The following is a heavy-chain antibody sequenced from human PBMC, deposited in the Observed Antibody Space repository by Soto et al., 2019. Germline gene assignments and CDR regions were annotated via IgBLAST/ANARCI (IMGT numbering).Heavy chain of an antibody. CDR2: VYYTGST. V-gene: IGHV4-59*01. CDR1: GGSISGSY. Sequence: SETLSLTCSVSGGSISGSYWSWIRQSPGKGLEWPGYVYYTGSTNYSPSLRSRVSISVDTSKNEFSLRLSSVTAADTAVYFCARSVAVPGAHIDYWGEGTQVTVSS. D-gene: IGHD6-19*01. J-gene: IGHJ4*02. CDR3: ARSVAVPGAHIDY.